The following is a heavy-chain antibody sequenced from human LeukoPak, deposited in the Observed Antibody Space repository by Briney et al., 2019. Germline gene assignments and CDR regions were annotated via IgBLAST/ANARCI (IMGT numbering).Heavy chain of an antibody. Sequence: GGALRLTCAASGFTFSSYSMTWVRQAPGRGLEWVSYISSSSSTRYYSDSVKCRFTISRDNANNSLYLQMNSLRAEDTAVYFCSRNPTAYTWFDPWGQGTLVTVSS. J-gene: IGHJ5*02. CDR1: GFTFSSYS. CDR2: ISSSSSTR. CDR3: SRNPTAYTWFDP. V-gene: IGHV3-48*01. D-gene: IGHD1-14*01.